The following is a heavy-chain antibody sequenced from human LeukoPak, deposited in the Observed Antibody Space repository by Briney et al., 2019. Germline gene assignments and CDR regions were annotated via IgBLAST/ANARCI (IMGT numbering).Heavy chain of an antibody. J-gene: IGHJ6*03. CDR1: GGTFSSYA. CDR2: INPSGGST. CDR3: AREGSGYDQYYYMDV. V-gene: IGHV1-46*01. D-gene: IGHD5-12*01. Sequence: ASVKVSCKASGGTFSSYAISWVRQAPGQGLEWMGIINPSGGSTSYAQKFQGRVTMTRDMSTSTVYMELSSLRSEDTAVYYCAREGSGYDQYYYMDVWGKGTTVTVSS.